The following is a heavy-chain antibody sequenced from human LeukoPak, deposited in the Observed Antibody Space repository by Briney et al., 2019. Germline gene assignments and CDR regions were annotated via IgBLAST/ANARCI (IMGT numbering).Heavy chain of an antibody. CDR2: IYYSGST. V-gene: IGHV4-39*01. CDR1: GGSISSSSYY. J-gene: IGHJ4*02. Sequence: ASETLSLTCTVSGGSISSSSYYWGWIRQPPGKGLEWIGSIYYSGSTYYNPSLKSRVTISVDTSKNQFSLKLSSVTAADTAVYYCARRQYFLFDYWGQGTLVTVSS. D-gene: IGHD2/OR15-2a*01. CDR3: ARRQYFLFDY.